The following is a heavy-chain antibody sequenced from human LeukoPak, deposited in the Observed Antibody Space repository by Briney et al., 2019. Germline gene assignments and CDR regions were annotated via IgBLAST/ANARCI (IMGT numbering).Heavy chain of an antibody. CDR3: AREGYDILTGYEKYYFDY. D-gene: IGHD3-9*01. Sequence: SVKVSCKASGGTFSSYAISWVRQAPGQGLEWMGRIIPILGIANYAQKFQGRVTITADKSTSTAYMELSSLRSEDTAVYYCAREGYDILTGYEKYYFDYWGQGTLVTVSS. J-gene: IGHJ4*02. CDR2: IIPILGIA. CDR1: GGTFSSYA. V-gene: IGHV1-69*04.